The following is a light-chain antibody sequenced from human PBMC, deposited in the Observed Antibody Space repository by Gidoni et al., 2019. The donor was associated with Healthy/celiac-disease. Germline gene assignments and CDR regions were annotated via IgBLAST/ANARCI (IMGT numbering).Light chain of an antibody. CDR3: QQYGSSPPLFT. V-gene: IGKV3-20*01. J-gene: IGKJ3*01. CDR1: QSDSSSY. CDR2: GAS. Sequence: EIVLTQSPGTLSLSPGERATLSCRASQSDSSSYLAWYQQKPGQAPRLLIYGASSRATGIPDRFSGSGSGTDFTLTISRLEPEDFAVYYCQQYGSSPPLFTFXPXTKVDIK.